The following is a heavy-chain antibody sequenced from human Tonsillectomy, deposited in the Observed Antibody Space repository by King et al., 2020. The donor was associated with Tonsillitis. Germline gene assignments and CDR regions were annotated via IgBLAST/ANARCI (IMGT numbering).Heavy chain of an antibody. V-gene: IGHV3-33*01. J-gene: IGHJ4*02. D-gene: IGHD1-20*01. CDR1: AFNLSSYG. CDR3: ARSITGSTRGLDY. CDR2: IWNDGKNK. Sequence: VKLVESGGGVVQPGRSLRLACVASAFNLSSYGMHWVRQAPGKGLEWVAVIWNDGKNKYYPDSVKGRLIISRDSSKNTLYLQMSSLRAEDTAVYYCARSITGSTRGLDYWGQGTLVTVSS.